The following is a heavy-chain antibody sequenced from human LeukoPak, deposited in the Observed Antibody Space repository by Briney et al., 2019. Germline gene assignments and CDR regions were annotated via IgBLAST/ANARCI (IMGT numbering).Heavy chain of an antibody. CDR1: GGSFSGYY. J-gene: IGHJ4*02. CDR3: ARFGVLGPYGSGSYYYFVY. D-gene: IGHD3-10*01. CDR2: INHSGST. Sequence: SETLSLTCAVYGGSFSGYYWSWIRQPPGKGLEWIGEINHSGSTNYNPSLKSRVTISVDTSKNQFSLKLSSVTAADTAVYYCARFGVLGPYGSGSYYYFVYWGQGTLVTVSS. V-gene: IGHV4-34*01.